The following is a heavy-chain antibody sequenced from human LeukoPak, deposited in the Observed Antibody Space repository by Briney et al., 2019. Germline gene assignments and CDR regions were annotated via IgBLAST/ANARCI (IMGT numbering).Heavy chain of an antibody. V-gene: IGHV3-48*04. CDR1: GFTFSTYG. CDR3: ARDGSGEWPIGY. J-gene: IGHJ4*02. CDR2: ISSSSNTI. D-gene: IGHD3-10*01. Sequence: TGGSLRLSCVASGFTFSTYGMHWVRQAPGKGLEWVSYISSSSNTICYADSVRGRFTISREDAKNSLYLQMKSLRAEDTAVYYCARDGSGEWPIGYWGQGTLVTVSS.